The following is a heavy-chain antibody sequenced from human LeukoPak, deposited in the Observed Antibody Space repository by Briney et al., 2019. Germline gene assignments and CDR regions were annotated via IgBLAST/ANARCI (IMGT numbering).Heavy chain of an antibody. J-gene: IGHJ6*03. V-gene: IGHV4-4*09. D-gene: IGHD1-26*01. CDR3: ARHGKGANRAILFYFYMDV. Sequence: SETLSLTCTVSGGSISSYYWSWIRQPPGKGLEWIGYIYTSGSTNYNPSLKSRVTISVDTSKNQFSLKLSSVTAADTAVYYCARHGKGANRAILFYFYMDVWGKGTTVTVSS. CDR2: IYTSGST. CDR1: GGSISSYY.